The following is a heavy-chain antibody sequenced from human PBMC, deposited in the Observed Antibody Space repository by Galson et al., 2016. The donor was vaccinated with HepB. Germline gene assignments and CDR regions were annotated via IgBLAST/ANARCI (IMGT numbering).Heavy chain of an antibody. Sequence: SLRLSCAASGFPLSSFWMNWVRQAPGKGLQWVANVKQDGSEKYYAESVKGRFTISRDNARNSRFLQMNSLRPDDTAVYYCGRAQWIPVRRAAYFDYWGQGILVTFSS. CDR3: GRAQWIPVRRAAYFDY. V-gene: IGHV3-7*04. CDR1: GFPLSSFW. J-gene: IGHJ4*02. CDR2: VKQDGSEK. D-gene: IGHD5-18*01.